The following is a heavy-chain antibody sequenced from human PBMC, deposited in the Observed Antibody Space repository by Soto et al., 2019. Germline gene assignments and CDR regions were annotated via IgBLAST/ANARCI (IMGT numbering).Heavy chain of an antibody. CDR2: ISSSSSYI. CDR1: GFTFSSYS. D-gene: IGHD6-19*01. J-gene: IGHJ4*02. V-gene: IGHV3-21*01. Sequence: GGFLRLSCAASGFTFSSYSVNWVRQAPGKGLEWVSSISSSSSYIYYAGSVKGRFTISRDNAKNSLYLQMNSLRAEDTAVYYCARGGRGQWLYYFDYWGQGTLVTVSS. CDR3: ARGGRGQWLYYFDY.